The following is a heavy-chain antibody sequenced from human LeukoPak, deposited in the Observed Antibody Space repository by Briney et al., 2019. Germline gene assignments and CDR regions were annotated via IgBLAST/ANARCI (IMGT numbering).Heavy chain of an antibody. V-gene: IGHV1-46*01. CDR2: INPSGGST. D-gene: IGHD6-13*01. CDR3: ARDGGSPIAAAGPRFDP. CDR1: GYTFTSYY. J-gene: IGHJ5*02. Sequence: APVKVSCKASGYTFTSYYMHWVRQAPGQGLEWMGIINPSGGSTSYAQKFQGRVTMTRDTSTSTVYMELSSLRSEDTAVYYCARDGGSPIAAAGPRFDPWGQGTLVTVSS.